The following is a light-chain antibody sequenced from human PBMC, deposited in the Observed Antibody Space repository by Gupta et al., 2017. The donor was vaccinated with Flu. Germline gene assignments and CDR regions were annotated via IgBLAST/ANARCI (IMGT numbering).Light chain of an antibody. Sequence: EIVLTQSPATLSLSPGERATLSCRASQSVSSYLAWYQQKPGQAPRLLIYDASNRATGIPARFSGSGYGTDLTLTSSSRDPEDFAGYYCQQRSNWPLFTFGHGTKVDIK. CDR2: DAS. J-gene: IGKJ3*01. CDR3: QQRSNWPLFT. CDR1: QSVSSY. V-gene: IGKV3-11*01.